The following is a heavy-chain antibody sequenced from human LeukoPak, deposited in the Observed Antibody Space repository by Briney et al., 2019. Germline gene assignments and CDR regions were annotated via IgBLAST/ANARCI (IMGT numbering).Heavy chain of an antibody. V-gene: IGHV1-69*13. J-gene: IGHJ4*02. CDR2: IIPIFGTA. D-gene: IGHD2-15*01. CDR1: GGTFSRYA. Sequence: SVTVSCKASGGTFSRYAINWVRQAPGQGLEWMGGIIPIFGTANYAQKFQGRVTITADGSTSTAYMELSSLRSEDTAVYYCARSRGSCYSCGDYWGQGTLVTVSS. CDR3: ARSRGSCYSCGDY.